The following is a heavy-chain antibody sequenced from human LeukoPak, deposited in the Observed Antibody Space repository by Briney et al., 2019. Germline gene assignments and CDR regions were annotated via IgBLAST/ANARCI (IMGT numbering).Heavy chain of an antibody. V-gene: IGHV4-34*01. Sequence: SETLSLTCAVYGGSFSGYYWSWIRQPPGKGLEWIGEIYHSGSTNYNPSLKSRVTISVDKSKNQFSLKLSSVTAADTAVYYRASGGIAVAGTSAFDIWGQGTMVTVSS. CDR1: GGSFSGYY. D-gene: IGHD6-19*01. CDR3: ASGGIAVAGTSAFDI. J-gene: IGHJ3*02. CDR2: IYHSGST.